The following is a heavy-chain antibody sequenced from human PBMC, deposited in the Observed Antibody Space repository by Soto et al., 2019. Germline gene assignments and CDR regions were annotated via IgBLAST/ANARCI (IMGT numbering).Heavy chain of an antibody. J-gene: IGHJ4*02. CDR2: LTADRDDT. Sequence: EVQLLESGGTLVQPGGSLRLSCVASGFTFSTHTMNWVRQVPGKGLEWVSRLTADRDDTSYADSIKGRSTISRDNSKNTLYLQMHSLRAEDTAIYYCAKGLERASLDFWGQGALVTVSS. CDR1: GFTFSTHT. D-gene: IGHD1-1*01. CDR3: AKGLERASLDF. V-gene: IGHV3-23*01.